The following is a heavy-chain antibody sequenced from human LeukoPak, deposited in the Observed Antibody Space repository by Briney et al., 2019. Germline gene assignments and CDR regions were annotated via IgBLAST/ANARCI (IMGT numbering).Heavy chain of an antibody. V-gene: IGHV4-30-4*08. CDR1: GGSISSGDYY. Sequence: SQTLSLTCTVSGGSISSGDYYWSWIRQPPGKGLEWIGYIYYSGSTYYNPSLKSRVTISVDTSKNQFSLKLSSVTAADTAVYYCARDRYDFWSRPGVGAFDIWGQGTMVTVSS. J-gene: IGHJ3*02. CDR2: IYYSGST. D-gene: IGHD3-3*01. CDR3: ARDRYDFWSRPGVGAFDI.